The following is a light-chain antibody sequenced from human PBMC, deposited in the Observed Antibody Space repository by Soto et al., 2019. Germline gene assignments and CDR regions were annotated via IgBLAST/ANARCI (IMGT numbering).Light chain of an antibody. CDR1: QSIGVW. V-gene: IGKV1-5*03. J-gene: IGKJ1*01. CDR2: KTS. Sequence: DIPTTQSPSTLSASVGDRVTITCRASQSIGVWLAWYQQKPGRAPKLLIYKTSTLEDGVPSRFSGSGSGTEFSLTISSLQPDDFATYYCQQYNGYWTFGQGTRVDVK. CDR3: QQYNGYWT.